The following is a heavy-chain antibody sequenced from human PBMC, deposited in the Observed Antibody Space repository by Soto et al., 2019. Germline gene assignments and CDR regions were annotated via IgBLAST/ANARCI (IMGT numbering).Heavy chain of an antibody. CDR3: ARGDSTDCANGVCSFFYNHDMDV. D-gene: IGHD2-8*01. V-gene: IGHV1-2*04. J-gene: IGHJ6*01. Sequence: ASVMVYCKASGCSFTDYHIPWVRQAPGQGLEWLGRINPKSGGTSTTQKFQGWVTMTTDTSISTASMELTRLTSDDTAIYYCARGDSTDCANGVCSFFYNHDMDV. CDR1: GCSFTDYH. CDR2: INPKSGGT.